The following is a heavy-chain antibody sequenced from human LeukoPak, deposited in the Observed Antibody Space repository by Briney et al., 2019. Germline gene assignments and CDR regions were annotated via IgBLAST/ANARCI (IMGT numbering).Heavy chain of an antibody. CDR2: IYPGDSDT. CDR3: ARTGYSSGWYGGFDI. V-gene: IGHV5-51*01. J-gene: IGHJ3*02. CDR1: GYSSTRYW. Sequence: GESLKISCKGSGYSSTRYWIGWVRQMPGKGLEWMGIIYPGDSDTRYSPSFQGQVTISADKSISTAYLQWSTLKASDTAMYYCARTGYSSGWYGGFDIWGQGTLVTVSS. D-gene: IGHD6-19*01.